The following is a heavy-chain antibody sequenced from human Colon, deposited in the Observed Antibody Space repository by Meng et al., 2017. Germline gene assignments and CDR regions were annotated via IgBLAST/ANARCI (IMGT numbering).Heavy chain of an antibody. Sequence: GESLKISCAASGFTFSSYAMSWVRQAPGKGLEWVSAISGSGGSTYYADSVKGRFTISRDNSKNTLYLQMNSLRAEDTAVYYCVIQGSGCSYYYHYGMDLWGQGTMVTVSS. CDR2: ISGSGGST. CDR3: VIQGSGCSYYYHYGMDL. V-gene: IGHV3-23*01. J-gene: IGHJ6*02. CDR1: GFTFSSYA. D-gene: IGHD6-25*01.